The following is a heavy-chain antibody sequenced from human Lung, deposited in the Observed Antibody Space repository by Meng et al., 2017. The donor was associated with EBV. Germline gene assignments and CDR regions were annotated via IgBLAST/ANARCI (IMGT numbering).Heavy chain of an antibody. J-gene: IGHJ5*02. CDR1: GCSSSSINW. CDR3: ARVAAAGNEWFDP. CDR2: IYHSGST. V-gene: IGHV4-4*02. D-gene: IGHD6-13*01. Sequence: QVQLQESGPGLVKPSETLSLTCAVSGCSSSSINWWTWVRQPPGKGLEWIGEIYHSGSTNYNPSLKSRVTISVDKSKNQFSLKLSSVTAADTAVYYCARVAAAGNEWFDPWGQGTLVTVSS.